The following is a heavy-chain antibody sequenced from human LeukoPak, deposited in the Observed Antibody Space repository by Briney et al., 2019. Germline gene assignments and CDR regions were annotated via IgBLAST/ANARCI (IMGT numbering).Heavy chain of an antibody. J-gene: IGHJ3*02. D-gene: IGHD3-22*01. V-gene: IGHV3-7*01. CDR1: GFTFSSYW. CDR2: IKQDGSEK. CDR3: ARDLGGGDYDSSAQRGSGPFDI. Sequence: PGGSLRLSCAASGFTFSSYWMSWVRQAPGKGLEWVANIKQDGSEKYYVDSVKGRFTISRDNAKNSLYLQMNSLRAEDTAVYYCARDLGGGDYDSSAQRGSGPFDIWGQGTMVTVSS.